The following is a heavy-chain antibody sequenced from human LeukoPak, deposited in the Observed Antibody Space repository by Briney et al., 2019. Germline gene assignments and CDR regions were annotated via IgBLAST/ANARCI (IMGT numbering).Heavy chain of an antibody. Sequence: KESGPTLVKPTQTLTLTCTFSGFSLSTSGVGVGWIRQPPGKALEWLALIYWNDDKRYSPSLKSRLTIAKDTSKNQVVLTMTNMDPVDTATYYCARLKLWSGSYLWFDPWGQGTLVAVSS. CDR2: IYWNDDK. D-gene: IGHD3-3*01. J-gene: IGHJ5*02. V-gene: IGHV2-5*01. CDR1: GFSLSTSGVG. CDR3: ARLKLWSGSYLWFDP.